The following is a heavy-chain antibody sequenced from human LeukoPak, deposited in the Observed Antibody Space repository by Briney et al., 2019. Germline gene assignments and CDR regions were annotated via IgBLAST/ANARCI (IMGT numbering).Heavy chain of an antibody. V-gene: IGHV4-59*11. D-gene: IGHD1-26*01. CDR2: IYYSGST. J-gene: IGHJ4*02. Sequence: NTSETLSLTCTVSGASISSHFWTWVRQPPGKGLEWIGYIYYSGSTNYNPSLKSRVTISVDKSKNQFSLKLSSVTAADTAVYYCASRREWELLDYFDYWGQGTLVTVSS. CDR1: GASISSHF. CDR3: ASRREWELLDYFDY.